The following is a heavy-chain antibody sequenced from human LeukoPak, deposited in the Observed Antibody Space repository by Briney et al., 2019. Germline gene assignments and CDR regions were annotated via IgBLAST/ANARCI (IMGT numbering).Heavy chain of an antibody. CDR1: GDSISSNNW. V-gene: IGHV4-4*02. CDR2: IYHSGST. Sequence: SGTLSLTCAVSGDSISSNNWWSWVRQPPGKGLEWVGEIYHSGSTNYRPSLKSRVTISLDSSKNQFSLRLTSVTAADTAVYYCARDPSGNGVNFDYWGQGTLVTVSS. D-gene: IGHD3-10*01. CDR3: ARDPSGNGVNFDY. J-gene: IGHJ4*02.